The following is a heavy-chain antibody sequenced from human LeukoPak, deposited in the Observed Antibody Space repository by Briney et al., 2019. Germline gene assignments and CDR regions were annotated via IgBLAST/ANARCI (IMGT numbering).Heavy chain of an antibody. Sequence: PSETLSLTCTVSGGSLSIYYGSWIRQPPGKGLEWIGYIYYSGSTNYTPSLKSRVTISVDTSRNQFSLKLSSVTAADTAVYYCAVGTTIDAFDIWGQGTMVTVSS. CDR1: GGSLSIYY. D-gene: IGHD1-7*01. CDR2: IYYSGST. J-gene: IGHJ3*02. V-gene: IGHV4-59*01. CDR3: AVGTTIDAFDI.